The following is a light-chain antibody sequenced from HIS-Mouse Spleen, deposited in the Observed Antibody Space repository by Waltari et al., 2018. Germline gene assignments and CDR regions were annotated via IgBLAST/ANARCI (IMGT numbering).Light chain of an antibody. CDR1: SSDVGSYNL. CDR3: CSYAGSSTWV. V-gene: IGLV2-23*01. CDR2: EGS. J-gene: IGLJ3*02. Sequence: QSALTQPASVSGSPGQSITISCTGTSSDVGSYNLGSWYQQHPGKAPKLMTYEGSKRPSGVSNRFSGSKSGNTASLTISGLQAEDEADYYCCSYAGSSTWVFGGGTKLTVL.